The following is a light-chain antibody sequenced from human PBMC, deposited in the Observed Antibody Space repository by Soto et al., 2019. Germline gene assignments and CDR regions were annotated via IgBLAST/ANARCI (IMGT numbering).Light chain of an antibody. V-gene: IGKV3-20*01. J-gene: IGKJ1*01. CDR1: QSVRSSS. CDR3: QQYGSSPRT. Sequence: EIVMTQSPGTLSLSPGERTTVSCRSSQSVRSSSLAWYQQKPGQAPTLLIYGASIRAAGIPDRFSGSGSGTDFTLTIRRLEPDDFAVYYCQQYGSSPRTFGQGTKVDIK. CDR2: GAS.